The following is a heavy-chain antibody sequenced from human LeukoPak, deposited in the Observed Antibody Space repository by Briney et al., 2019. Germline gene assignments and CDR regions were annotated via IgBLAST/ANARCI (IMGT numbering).Heavy chain of an antibody. CDR1: GFIVSSNY. J-gene: IGHJ4*02. CDR3: ARERGRGVISPNFDS. CDR2: IYSGGDT. V-gene: IGHV3-66*01. Sequence: GGSLRLSCAASGFIVSSNYMSWVRQAPGKGLEWVSVIYSGGDTYYADSVKGRFTISRDNSKNTLYLQMSSLRAEDTALYFCARERGRGVISPNFDSWGQGTLVTVSS. D-gene: IGHD3-10*01.